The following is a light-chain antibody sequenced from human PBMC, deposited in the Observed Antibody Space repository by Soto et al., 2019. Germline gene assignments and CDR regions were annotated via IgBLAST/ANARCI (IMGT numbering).Light chain of an antibody. CDR2: GAS. Sequence: EIVMTQSPATLSLSPGERATLSCRASQSVSSSYLAWSQQKPGQAARLLIYGASSRATGIPDRFSGSGSGTDFTLTISRLEPEDFAVYYCQQYGRTFGPGTKVDIK. CDR3: QQYGRT. J-gene: IGKJ3*01. CDR1: QSVSSSY. V-gene: IGKV3-20*01.